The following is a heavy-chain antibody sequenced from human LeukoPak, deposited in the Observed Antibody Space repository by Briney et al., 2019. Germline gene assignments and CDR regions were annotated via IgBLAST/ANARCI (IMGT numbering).Heavy chain of an antibody. D-gene: IGHD3-16*02. CDR1: GFTFSSYS. J-gene: IGHJ4*02. V-gene: IGHV3-21*01. CDR2: ISSSSSYI. CDR3: ARMVRSMRLGELSPYYFDY. Sequence: PGGSLRLSCAASGFTFSSYSMNWVRQAPGKGLEWVSSISSSSSYIYYADSVKGRFTISRDNAKNSLYLQMNSLRAEDTAVYYCARMVRSMRLGELSPYYFDYWGQGTLVTVSS.